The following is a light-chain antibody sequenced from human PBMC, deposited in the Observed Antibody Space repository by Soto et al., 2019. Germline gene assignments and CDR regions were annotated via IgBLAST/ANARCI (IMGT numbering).Light chain of an antibody. Sequence: QSALTQPASVSGSPGQSITISCTGTSSDVGGYNYVSWYQQHPGKAPKLMIYDVSNRPSGVSNRFSGSKSGNTASLTISGVQPEDDDAYYCCSYLISSTLYVFGTGTKLTVL. CDR3: CSYLISSTLYV. CDR1: SSDVGGYNY. V-gene: IGLV2-14*01. CDR2: DVS. J-gene: IGLJ1*01.